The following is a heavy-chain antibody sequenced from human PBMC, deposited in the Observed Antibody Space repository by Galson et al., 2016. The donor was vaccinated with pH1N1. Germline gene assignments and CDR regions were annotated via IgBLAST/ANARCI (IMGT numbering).Heavy chain of an antibody. CDR1: GYSVSSGSS. V-gene: IGHV4-38-2*01. J-gene: IGHJ4*02. CDR3: ARQGPITYYDFWSGYYIDY. Sequence: SETLSLTCAVSGYSVSSGSSWGWIRQTPGKGLEYIATMSRTGTTYYNPSLKSRVIISVDASKNQFSLKLSSVTAADTAVYYCARQGPITYYDFWSGYYIDYWGQGTLVTVSS. D-gene: IGHD3-3*01. CDR2: MSRTGTT.